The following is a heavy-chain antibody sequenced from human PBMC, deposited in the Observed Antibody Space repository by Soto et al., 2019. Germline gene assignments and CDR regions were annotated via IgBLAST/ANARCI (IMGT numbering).Heavy chain of an antibody. CDR3: ARRSTGFDY. J-gene: IGHJ4*02. CDR1: GYKFTSSW. D-gene: IGHD2-8*02. CDR2: IYPGDSDT. V-gene: IGHV5-51*01. Sequence: GESLKISCRTSGYKFTSSWIGWVRQMPGKGLEWMGIIYPGDSDTLYSPSFQGQVTISVDKSIRTAYLQWSSLKASDTAIYYCARRSTGFDYWGQGTLVTVSS.